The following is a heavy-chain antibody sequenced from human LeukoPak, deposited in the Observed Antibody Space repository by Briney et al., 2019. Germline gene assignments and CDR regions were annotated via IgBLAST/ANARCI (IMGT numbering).Heavy chain of an antibody. J-gene: IGHJ3*02. V-gene: IGHV3-66*01. CDR1: GFTVSTNY. D-gene: IGHD5-18*01. CDR3: AKSTWILSAFDI. CDR2: IYRHGGT. Sequence: GGSLRLSCAASGFTVSTNYVSWVRQAPGKGLEWVSVIYRHGGTAYADSVQGRFSISRDNSKNTLYLQMNSLRAEDTAVYYCAKSTWILSAFDIWGQGTMVTVSS.